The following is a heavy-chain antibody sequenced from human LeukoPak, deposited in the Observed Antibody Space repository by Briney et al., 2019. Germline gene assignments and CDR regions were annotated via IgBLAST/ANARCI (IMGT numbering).Heavy chain of an antibody. D-gene: IGHD3-22*01. Sequence: SETLSLTCTVSGASIRTYFWSWFRQPAGKGLEWIGRVHSNRDTYYNPSLESRVTVSMDTSKNQFALNLTSLTAADTAVYYCARRSLSSGEIDYWGQGTLVTVSS. CDR3: ARRSLSSGEIDY. V-gene: IGHV4-4*07. CDR1: GASIRTYF. CDR2: VHSNRDT. J-gene: IGHJ4*02.